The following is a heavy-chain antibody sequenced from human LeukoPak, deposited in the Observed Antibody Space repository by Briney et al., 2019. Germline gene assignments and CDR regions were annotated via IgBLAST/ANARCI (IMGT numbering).Heavy chain of an antibody. CDR1: GSTFSSYE. D-gene: IGHD5-18*01. J-gene: IGHJ4*02. CDR2: ISSGGNTI. V-gene: IGHV3-48*03. CDR3: AREGTAMVSFDY. Sequence: PGGSLRLSCAASGSTFSSYEMNWVRQAPGKGLEWVSYISSGGNTIYYADSVKGRFTISRDNAKNSLYLQMNSLRAEDTAVYYCAREGTAMVSFDYWGQGTLVTVSS.